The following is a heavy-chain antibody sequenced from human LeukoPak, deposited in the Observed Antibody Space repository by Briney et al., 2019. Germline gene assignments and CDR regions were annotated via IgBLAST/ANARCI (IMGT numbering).Heavy chain of an antibody. CDR1: GFTFSNYA. V-gene: IGHV3-30*04. J-gene: IGHJ4*02. CDR2: ISYDGSNK. CDR3: AKDEGR. Sequence: PGGSLRLSCAASGFTFSNYAMHWVRQAPGKGLEWVAVISYDGSNKYYADSVKGRFTISRDNSKNTLYLQMNSLRAEDTAVYYCAKDEGRWGQGTLVTVSS.